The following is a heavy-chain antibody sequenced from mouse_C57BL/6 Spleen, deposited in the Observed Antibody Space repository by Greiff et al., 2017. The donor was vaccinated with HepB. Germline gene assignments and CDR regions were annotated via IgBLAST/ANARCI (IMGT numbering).Heavy chain of an antibody. V-gene: IGHV1-82*01. CDR1: GYAFSSSW. Sequence: QVQLQQSGPELVKPGASVKISCKASGYAFSSSWMNWVKQRPGKGLEWIGRIYPGDGDTNYNGKFKGKATLTADKSSSTAYMPLSSLTSEDSAVYFCARGQLGHAMDYWGQGTSVTVSS. D-gene: IGHD3-3*01. CDR3: ARGQLGHAMDY. J-gene: IGHJ4*01. CDR2: IYPGDGDT.